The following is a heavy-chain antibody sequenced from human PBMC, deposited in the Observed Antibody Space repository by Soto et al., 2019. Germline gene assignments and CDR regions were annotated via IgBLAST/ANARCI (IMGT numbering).Heavy chain of an antibody. CDR1: GVSLNSGHYY. CDR2: VYYDEST. CDR3: GKVLIGATRHADVDS. J-gene: IGHJ4*02. Sequence: QVQLQESGPGLLEPLETLSLTCSVSGVSLNSGHYYWVWVRQSPGKGLAWIASVYYDESTYYNPSLKSRVTISIDKPRNQCSLTLKSVTAADTAVYYCGKVLIGATRHADVDSWGQGARGTVSS. V-gene: IGHV4-39*01. D-gene: IGHD2-15*01.